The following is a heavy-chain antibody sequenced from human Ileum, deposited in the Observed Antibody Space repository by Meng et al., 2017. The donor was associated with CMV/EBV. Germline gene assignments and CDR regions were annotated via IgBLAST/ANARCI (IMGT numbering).Heavy chain of an antibody. Sequence: LTCAVYGGSFSGYYWSWIRQPPGKGLEWIGEINHSGSTNYNPSLKSRVTISVDTSKNQFSLKLSSVTAADTAVYYCARITIFGVVRLWGQGTLVTVSS. J-gene: IGHJ4*02. D-gene: IGHD3-3*01. CDR1: GGSFSGYY. CDR3: ARITIFGVVRL. CDR2: INHSGST. V-gene: IGHV4-34*01.